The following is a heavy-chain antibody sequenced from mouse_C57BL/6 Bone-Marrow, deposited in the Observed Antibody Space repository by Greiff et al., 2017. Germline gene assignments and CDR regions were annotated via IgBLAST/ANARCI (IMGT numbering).Heavy chain of an antibody. V-gene: IGHV6-3*01. D-gene: IGHD1-1*01. CDR1: GFTFSNYW. Sequence: EVHLVESGGGLVQPGGSMKLSCVASGFTFSNYWMNWVRQSPEKGLEWVAQIRLKSDNYATHYAESVKGRFTISRDDSKSSVYLQMNNLSAEDTGIYYCTGLLRVAYWGQGTLVTVSA. CDR2: IRLKSDNYAT. J-gene: IGHJ3*01. CDR3: TGLLRVAY.